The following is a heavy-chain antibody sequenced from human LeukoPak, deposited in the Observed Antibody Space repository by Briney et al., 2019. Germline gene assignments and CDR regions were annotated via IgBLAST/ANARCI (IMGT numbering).Heavy chain of an antibody. V-gene: IGHV4-34*01. CDR2: INHSGST. D-gene: IGHD6-13*01. Sequence: SETLSLTCAVYGGSFRGYYWSWIRQPPGKGLEWIGEINHSGSTNYNPSLKSRVTISVDTSKNQFSLKLSSVTAADTAVYYCARGGYRSRTFDYWGQGILVTVSS. J-gene: IGHJ4*02. CDR1: GGSFRGYY. CDR3: ARGGYRSRTFDY.